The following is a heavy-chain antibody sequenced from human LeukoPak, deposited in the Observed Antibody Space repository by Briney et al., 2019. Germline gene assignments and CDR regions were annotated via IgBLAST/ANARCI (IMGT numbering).Heavy chain of an antibody. D-gene: IGHD2-2*01. CDR1: GGSISSYY. J-gene: IGHJ4*02. Sequence: PSETLSLTCTVSGGSISSYYWSWIRQTPGKGLEWIGYICYSGSTNYNPSLKSRVNISVDTSKNQFSLKLSSVTAADTALYYCASLYCSSTSCYLFHWGQGTLVTVSS. CDR2: ICYSGST. V-gene: IGHV4-59*08. CDR3: ASLYCSSTSCYLFH.